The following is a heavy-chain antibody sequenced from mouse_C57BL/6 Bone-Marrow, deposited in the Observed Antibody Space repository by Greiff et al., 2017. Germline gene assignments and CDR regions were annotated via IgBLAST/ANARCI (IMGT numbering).Heavy chain of an antibody. D-gene: IGHD2-5*01. V-gene: IGHV14-4*01. Sequence: VQLQQSGAELVRPGASVKLSCTASGFNIKDDYMHWVKQRPEQGLELIGWIDPENGDTEYASKFQGKATITADTSSNTAYLQLSSLTSEDTAVYYCTYYSNPLAYWGQGTLVTVSA. CDR1: GFNIKDDY. CDR2: IDPENGDT. CDR3: TYYSNPLAY. J-gene: IGHJ3*01.